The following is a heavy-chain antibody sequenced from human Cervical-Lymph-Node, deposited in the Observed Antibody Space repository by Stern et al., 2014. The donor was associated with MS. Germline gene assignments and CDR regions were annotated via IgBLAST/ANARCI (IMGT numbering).Heavy chain of an antibody. Sequence: QVQLVESGGGVVQPGRSLRLSCAASGFTFRSYGMHWVRQAPGQGLERVAVIWYDGSNKYYVDSVKGRFTISRDNSKNTLYLQMNSLRAEDTAVYYCARDRGGKGPVDYWGQGTLVTVSS. J-gene: IGHJ4*02. CDR1: GFTFRSYG. CDR3: ARDRGGKGPVDY. CDR2: IWYDGSNK. V-gene: IGHV3-33*01. D-gene: IGHD3-10*01.